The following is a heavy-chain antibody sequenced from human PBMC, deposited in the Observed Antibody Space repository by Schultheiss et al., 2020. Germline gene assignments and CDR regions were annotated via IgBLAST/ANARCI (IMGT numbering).Heavy chain of an antibody. V-gene: IGHV4-39*07. D-gene: IGHD1-26*01. Sequence: SQTLSLTCTVSGGSISSSSYYWGWIRQPPGKGLEWIGSIYYSGSTNYNPSLKSRVTISVDTSKNQFSLKLSSVTAADTAVYYCARVAPGKEAFDIWGQGTMVTVSS. J-gene: IGHJ3*02. CDR2: IYYSGST. CDR3: ARVAPGKEAFDI. CDR1: GGSISSSSYY.